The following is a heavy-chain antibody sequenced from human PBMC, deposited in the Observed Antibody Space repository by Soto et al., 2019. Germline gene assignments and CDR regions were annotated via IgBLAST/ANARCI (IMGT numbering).Heavy chain of an antibody. Sequence: GGSLRLSCAASGFTFSSYAMSWVRQAPGKGLEWVSRINSDGSSTSYADSVKGRFTISRDNAKNTLYLQMNSLRAEDRAVYYCAREARNWGYAFEIWGQGTMVTVSS. CDR1: GFTFSSYA. V-gene: IGHV3-74*01. CDR3: AREARNWGYAFEI. D-gene: IGHD7-27*01. J-gene: IGHJ3*02. CDR2: INSDGSST.